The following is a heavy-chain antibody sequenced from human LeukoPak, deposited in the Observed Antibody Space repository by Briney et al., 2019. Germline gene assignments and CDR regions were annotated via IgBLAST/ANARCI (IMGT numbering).Heavy chain of an antibody. J-gene: IGHJ4*02. V-gene: IGHV3-30-3*01. CDR1: GFXFSSCA. D-gene: IGHD3-9*01. CDR2: ISYHGSNDGSNK. CDR3: AGQYYDILTGYRPLDY. Sequence: GGSLRLSCAASGFXFSSCAIHWIRQAPDKGLEWLAGISYHGSNDGSNKNYADSVRGRFTISRDNSKNTLYLQMNSLKPEDTALYYCAGQYYDILTGYRPLDYWGQGALVTVSS.